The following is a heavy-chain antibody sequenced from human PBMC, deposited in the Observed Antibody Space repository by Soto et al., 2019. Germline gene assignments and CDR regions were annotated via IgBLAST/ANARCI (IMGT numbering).Heavy chain of an antibody. D-gene: IGHD1-7*01. Sequence: EVQLLESGGGLVQPGGYLRLSCAASGCTFSSYAMSWVRQAPGKGLEWVSAISGSGGSTYYADSVKGRFTISRDNSKNTLYLQMNSLRAEDTAVYYCAKDVGASFGNWNYQFRGRYMDGWGKGTTVTVSS. CDR2: ISGSGGST. J-gene: IGHJ6*03. CDR1: GCTFSSYA. V-gene: IGHV3-23*01. CDR3: AKDVGASFGNWNYQFRGRYMDG.